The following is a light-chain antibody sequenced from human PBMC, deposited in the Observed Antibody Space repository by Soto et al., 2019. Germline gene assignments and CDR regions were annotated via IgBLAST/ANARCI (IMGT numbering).Light chain of an antibody. V-gene: IGKV3-11*01. J-gene: IGKJ2*01. CDR2: DAS. CDR1: QSVSSY. Sequence: EIVLTQSPATLTLSPGERATLSCRASQSVSSYLAWYQQKPGQAPRLLIYDASNRATDIPARFSGSGSGTDFTLTISSLDSEHFGVYYCQQRGKWPRTFGQGTKLEI. CDR3: QQRGKWPRT.